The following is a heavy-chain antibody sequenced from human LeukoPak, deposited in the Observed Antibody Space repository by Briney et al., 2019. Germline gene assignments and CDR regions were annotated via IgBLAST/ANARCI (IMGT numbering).Heavy chain of an antibody. D-gene: IGHD5-18*01. CDR2: IIPIFGTA. J-gene: IGHJ4*02. CDR3: ARTNTAMVKYYFDY. V-gene: IGHV1-69*13. Sequence: GASVKVSCKASGGTFSSYAISWVRQASGQGLEWMGGIIPIFGTANYAQKFQGRVTITADESTSTAYMGLSSLRSEDTAVYYCARTNTAMVKYYFDYWGQGTLVTVSS. CDR1: GGTFSSYA.